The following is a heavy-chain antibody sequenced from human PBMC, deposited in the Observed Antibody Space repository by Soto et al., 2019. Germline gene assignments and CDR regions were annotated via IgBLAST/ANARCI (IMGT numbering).Heavy chain of an antibody. CDR1: GFSLSTSAVG. J-gene: IGHJ4*02. V-gene: IGHV2-5*02. Sequence: QITLKESGPTLVKPTQTLTLTCTFSGFSLSTSAVGVGWIRQPPGKALEWLALIYWGDDKRYSPSLKSRLTITKDTSKNLVVLTMTNMDPVDRATYYCAHALQLLDYCDYGGVFDYWGQGNLVTVSS. D-gene: IGHD4-17*01. CDR3: AHALQLLDYCDYGGVFDY. CDR2: IYWGDDK.